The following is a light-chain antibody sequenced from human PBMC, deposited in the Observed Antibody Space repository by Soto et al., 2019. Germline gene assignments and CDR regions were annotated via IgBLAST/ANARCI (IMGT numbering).Light chain of an antibody. CDR1: SRDIGGYNL. Sequence: QSVLTQPASVSGSPGQSITISCTGTSRDIGGYNLVSWYQHRPGTVPKLIIYEVANRPSGVSDRFSGSKSGNTASLTISGLQAEDDADYYCSSYGALGIFGGGTKVTVL. CDR2: EVA. V-gene: IGLV2-14*01. CDR3: SSYGALGI. J-gene: IGLJ2*01.